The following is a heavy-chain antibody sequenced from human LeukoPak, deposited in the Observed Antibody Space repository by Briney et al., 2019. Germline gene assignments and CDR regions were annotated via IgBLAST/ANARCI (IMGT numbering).Heavy chain of an antibody. CDR1: GFTFSSYS. V-gene: IGHV3-21*01. J-gene: IGHJ4*02. CDR3: ARDRPYDILTGPGGVDY. D-gene: IGHD3-9*01. Sequence: TGGSLRLSCAASGFTFSSYSMNWVRQAPGKGLEWVSSISSSSSYIYYADSVKGRFTISRDNAKNSLYLQMNSLRAEDTAVYYCARDRPYDILTGPGGVDYWGQGTLVTVSS. CDR2: ISSSSSYI.